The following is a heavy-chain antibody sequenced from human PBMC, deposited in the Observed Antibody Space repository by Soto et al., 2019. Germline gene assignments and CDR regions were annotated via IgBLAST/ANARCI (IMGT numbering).Heavy chain of an antibody. D-gene: IGHD4-17*01. CDR2: IYYSGST. V-gene: IGHV4-59*08. CDR3: ARETTSGSEIDY. Sequence: SETLSLTCTVSGGSISSYYWSWIRQPPGKGLEWIGYIYYSGSTNYNPSLKSRVTISVDTSKNQFSLKLSSVTAADTAVYYCARETTSGSEIDYWGQGTLVTVSS. J-gene: IGHJ4*02. CDR1: GGSISSYY.